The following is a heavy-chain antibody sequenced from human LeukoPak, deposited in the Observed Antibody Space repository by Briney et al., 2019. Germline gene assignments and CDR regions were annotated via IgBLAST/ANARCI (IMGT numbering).Heavy chain of an antibody. D-gene: IGHD6-19*01. CDR2: IYLGDSDT. Sequence: GESLKISCKGSGYSFTSYWIGRVRQMPGKGLEWMGIIYLGDSDTRYSPSFQGQVTISADKSISTAYLQWSSLKASDTAMYYCARHPSYTSGWPLDYWGQGTLDTVSS. CDR1: GYSFTSYW. CDR3: ARHPSYTSGWPLDY. J-gene: IGHJ4*02. V-gene: IGHV5-51*01.